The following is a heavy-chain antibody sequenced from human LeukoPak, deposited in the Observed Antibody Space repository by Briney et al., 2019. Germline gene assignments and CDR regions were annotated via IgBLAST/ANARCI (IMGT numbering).Heavy chain of an antibody. V-gene: IGHV4-4*09. CDR2: IYTSGST. J-gene: IGHJ4*02. CDR3: AGFGAGSYY. D-gene: IGHD3-10*01. Sequence: SDTLSLTCTVSGGSIINYFWSWIRQPPGKGLEWIGYIYTSGSTNYNPSLKSRVTISVDTSKNQFSLKLGSVTAADTAVYYCAGFGAGSYYWGQGTLVTVSS. CDR1: GGSIINYF.